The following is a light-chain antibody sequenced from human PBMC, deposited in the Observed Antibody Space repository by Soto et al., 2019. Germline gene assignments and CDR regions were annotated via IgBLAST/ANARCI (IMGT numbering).Light chain of an antibody. V-gene: IGLV1-40*01. J-gene: IGLJ1*01. Sequence: QSVLPQPPTVSGDTGETVTISCTGSNSSIGVGFDVHWYQQLPGTAPKHVLYGNNIRPSGVPDRFSGSRSGSSASLASNGVPADVNADYYCHAYDSSVTGSVFGTGTRGTVL. CDR3: HAYDSSVTGSV. CDR2: GNN. CDR1: NSSIGVGFD.